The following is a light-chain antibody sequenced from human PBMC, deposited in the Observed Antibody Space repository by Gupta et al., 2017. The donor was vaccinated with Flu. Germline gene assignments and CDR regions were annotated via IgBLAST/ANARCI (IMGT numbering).Light chain of an antibody. CDR2: DAS. V-gene: IGKV3-20*01. J-gene: IGKJ1*01. Sequence: EIVLTQSPGTLSLSPGESATLSCRASQNVNNNYLAWYQQKPGQTPSLLIYDASRRATGIPDRFSGSGSGTDFTLSISRLETEDFAVYYCQQDGSSRTFGQGTKVEIK. CDR3: QQDGSSRT. CDR1: QNVNNNY.